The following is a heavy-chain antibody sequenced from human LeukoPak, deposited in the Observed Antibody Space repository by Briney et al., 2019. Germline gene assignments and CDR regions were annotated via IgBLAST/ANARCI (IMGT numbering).Heavy chain of an antibody. CDR3: AHSGHSNGDYGLIFYY. CDR2: IYWDDDK. D-gene: IGHD4-17*01. Sequence: SGPTLVKPTQTLTLTCTFSGFSLSTSGVGVGWIRQPQGKALEWLALIYWDDDKRYSPSLKSRLTITKDTSKNQVVLTMTNMDPVDTATYYCAHSGHSNGDYGLIFYYWGQRTLVTVSS. J-gene: IGHJ4*02. V-gene: IGHV2-5*02. CDR1: GFSLSTSGVG.